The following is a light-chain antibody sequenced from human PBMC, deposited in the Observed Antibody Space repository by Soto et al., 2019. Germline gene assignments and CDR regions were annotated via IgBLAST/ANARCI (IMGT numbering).Light chain of an antibody. CDR1: SSNIGGNS. J-gene: IGLJ2*01. CDR2: SDN. Sequence: QSVLTQPPSASGAPGQRVTISCSGSSSNIGGNSVTWYQQLPGTAPKLLIFSDNQRPSGVPDRLSGSKSGTSASLAISGLQSEDEADYYCGAWDGSLNAVIFGAGTKVTVL. V-gene: IGLV1-44*01. CDR3: GAWDGSLNAVI.